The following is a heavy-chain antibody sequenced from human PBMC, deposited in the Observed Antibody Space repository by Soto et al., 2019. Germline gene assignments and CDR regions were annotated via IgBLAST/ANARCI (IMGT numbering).Heavy chain of an antibody. CDR3: ARLSVTPWGGVDY. CDR2: IYPGDSDT. J-gene: IGHJ4*02. D-gene: IGHD2-21*02. CDR1: GYSFTTYW. Sequence: PGESLKISCKGSGYSFTTYWIGWVRQMPGKGLEWMGIIYPGDSDTRYSPSFQGQVAISADKSISTTYLQWSSLKASDTAMYYCARLSVTPWGGVDYWGQGTLVTVSS. V-gene: IGHV5-51*01.